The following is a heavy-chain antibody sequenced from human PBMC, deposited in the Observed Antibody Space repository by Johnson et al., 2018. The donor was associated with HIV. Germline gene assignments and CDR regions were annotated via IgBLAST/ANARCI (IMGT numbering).Heavy chain of an antibody. CDR1: GFTFSSYG. V-gene: IGHV3-30*02. J-gene: IGHJ3*02. CDR3: AREGDSSGMVFLDAFDI. D-gene: IGHD3-22*01. Sequence: QVQVVEYGGGVVQPGGSLRLSCAASGFTFSSYGMNWVRQAPGKGLEWVAFIRYDGSNKYYADSVKGRFTISRDNSKNTLYLQMNSLRAEDTAVYYCAREGDSSGMVFLDAFDIWGQGTMVTVSS. CDR2: IRYDGSNK.